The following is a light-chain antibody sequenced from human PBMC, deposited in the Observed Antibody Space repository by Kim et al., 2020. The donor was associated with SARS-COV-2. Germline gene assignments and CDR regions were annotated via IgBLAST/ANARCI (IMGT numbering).Light chain of an antibody. Sequence: GQRVTIYCSGSSSNIGTNTVNWYQQLPGTAPKLLIHTNNQRPSGVPDRFSGSRSGTSASLAISGLQSEDEADYYCATWDDSLNGWVFGGGTQLTVL. CDR1: SSNIGTNT. J-gene: IGLJ3*02. V-gene: IGLV1-44*01. CDR3: ATWDDSLNGWV. CDR2: TNN.